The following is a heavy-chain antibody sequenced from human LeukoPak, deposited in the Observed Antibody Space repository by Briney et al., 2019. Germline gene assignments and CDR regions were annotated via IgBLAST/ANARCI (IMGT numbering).Heavy chain of an antibody. CDR3: ARGNEYTWWQ. V-gene: IGHV4-59*01. D-gene: IGHD2-15*01. J-gene: IGHJ4*02. Sequence: PSETLSLTCSVSGDSISDYFWSWIRQPPGKGLEWIGYIYYSGSTNYNPFLKSRVTISVDTSKNQFSLKLSSVTAADTAVYYCARGNEYTWWQWSQGTLVTVSS. CDR1: GDSISDYF. CDR2: IYYSGST.